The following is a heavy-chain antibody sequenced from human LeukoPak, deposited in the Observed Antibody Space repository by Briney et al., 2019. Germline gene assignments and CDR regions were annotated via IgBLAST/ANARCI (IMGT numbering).Heavy chain of an antibody. Sequence: GGSLRLSCAASGFNFTTYWMHWVRQAPGKGLVWVSRTNSDGSVTGYADSVKGRFTISRDNAKNTLYLQMNSLRAEDTAVYYCARGPYSGSYYFDYWGQGTLVTVSS. V-gene: IGHV3-74*01. CDR1: GFNFTTYW. CDR2: TNSDGSVT. J-gene: IGHJ4*02. D-gene: IGHD1-26*01. CDR3: ARGPYSGSYYFDY.